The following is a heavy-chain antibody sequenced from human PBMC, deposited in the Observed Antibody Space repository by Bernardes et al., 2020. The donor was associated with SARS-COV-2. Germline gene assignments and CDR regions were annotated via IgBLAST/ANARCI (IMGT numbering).Heavy chain of an antibody. CDR3: ARESSPRYDFWRGYYGMDWFDP. J-gene: IGHJ5*02. Sequence: GGSLRLSCAASGFTFSSYSMNWVRQAPGKGLEWVSSISSSSSYIYYADSVKGRFTISRDNAKNSLYLQMNSLRAEDTAVYYCARESSPRYDFWRGYYGMDWFDPWGQGTLVTVSS. CDR2: ISSSSSYI. D-gene: IGHD3-3*01. V-gene: IGHV3-21*01. CDR1: GFTFSSYS.